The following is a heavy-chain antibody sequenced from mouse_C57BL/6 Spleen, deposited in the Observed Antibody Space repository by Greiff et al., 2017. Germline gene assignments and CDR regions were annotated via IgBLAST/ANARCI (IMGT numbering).Heavy chain of an antibody. J-gene: IGHJ2*01. CDR3: ARLPGSSYDYFDY. D-gene: IGHD1-1*01. CDR2: INPNNGGT. V-gene: IGHV1-26*01. CDR1: GYTFTDYY. Sequence: EVQLQQSGPELVKPGASVKISCKASGYTFTDYYMNWVKQSHGKSLEWIGDINPNNGGTSYNQKFKGKATLTVDKSSSTAYMELRSLTSEDSAVYYCARLPGSSYDYFDYWGQGTTLTVSS.